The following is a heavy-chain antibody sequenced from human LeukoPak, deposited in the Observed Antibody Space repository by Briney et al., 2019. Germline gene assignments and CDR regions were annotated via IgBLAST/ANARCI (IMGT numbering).Heavy chain of an antibody. V-gene: IGHV3-23*01. J-gene: IGHJ6*03. CDR1: GFSFSTYA. CDR3: AKDLSGRSYSYYYMDV. D-gene: IGHD1-26*01. CDR2: ITGVGT. Sequence: GGSLRLSCAASGFSFSTYAMSWVRQAPGKGLEWVSTITGVGTYYADSVRGRFTISRDNSKNTLFLQLNTLRADDTAVYSCAKDLSGRSYSYYYMDVWGRGTTVTVSS.